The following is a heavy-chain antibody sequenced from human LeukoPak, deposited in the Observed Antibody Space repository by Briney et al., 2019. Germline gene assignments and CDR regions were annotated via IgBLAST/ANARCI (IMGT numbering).Heavy chain of an antibody. CDR2: INPGGGST. D-gene: IGHD7-27*01. CDR1: GYTFINYY. Sequence: ASVNVSCKASGYTFINYYIHWVRQAPGQGLEWMGLINPGGGSTTYSQKFQGRVTMTRDTSTSTVYMELNNLRSEDTALYYCARARTGDSDYWGQGTLVTVSS. CDR3: ARARTGDSDY. J-gene: IGHJ4*02. V-gene: IGHV1-46*01.